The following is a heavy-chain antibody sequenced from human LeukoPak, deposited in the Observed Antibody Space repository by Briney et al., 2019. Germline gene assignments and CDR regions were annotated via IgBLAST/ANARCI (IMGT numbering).Heavy chain of an antibody. CDR3: ARAGLGSYYGRYYFDY. CDR2: IYYSGST. J-gene: IGHJ4*02. Sequence: SETLSLTCTVSGGSISSSSYYWGWIRQPPGKGLEWIGSIYYSGSTYYNPSLKSRVTISVDTSKNQFSLKLSSVAAADTAVYYCARAGLGSYYGRYYFDYWGQGTLVTVSS. V-gene: IGHV4-39*01. CDR1: GGSISSSSYY. D-gene: IGHD1-26*01.